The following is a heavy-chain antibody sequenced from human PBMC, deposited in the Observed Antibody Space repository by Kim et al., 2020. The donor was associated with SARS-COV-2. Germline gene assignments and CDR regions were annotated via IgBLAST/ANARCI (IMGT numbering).Heavy chain of an antibody. V-gene: IGHV4-34*01. CDR2: INHSGST. D-gene: IGHD4-17*01. J-gene: IGHJ4*02. CDR1: GGSFSGYY. CDR3: ARVWSRSTVTDY. Sequence: SETLSLTCAVYGGSFSGYYWSWIRQPPGKGLEWIGEINHSGSTNYNPSLKSRVTISVDTSKNQFSLKLSSVTAADTAVYYCARVWSRSTVTDYWGQGTLV.